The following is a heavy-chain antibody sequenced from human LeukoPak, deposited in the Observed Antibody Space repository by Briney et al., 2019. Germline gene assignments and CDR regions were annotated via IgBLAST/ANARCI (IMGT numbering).Heavy chain of an antibody. V-gene: IGHV3-30*02. CDR2: MRSDGSDE. CDR1: GFSFRSSA. J-gene: IGHJ4*02. CDR3: AKDLGLQVGASPFDD. D-gene: IGHD1-26*01. Sequence: PGGSLRLSCAASGFSFRSSAMHWVRQAPGKGLEWMAFMRSDGSDEHYADSVKGRFTISRDNSHNTLYLQMNSLHSEDMAVYYCAKDLGLQVGASPFDDWGQGTLVTVSS.